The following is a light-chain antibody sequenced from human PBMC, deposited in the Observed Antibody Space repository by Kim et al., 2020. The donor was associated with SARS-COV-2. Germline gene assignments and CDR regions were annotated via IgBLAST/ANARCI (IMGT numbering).Light chain of an antibody. J-gene: IGKJ4*01. CDR3: QQRSDWPLT. CDR1: QSVYNY. V-gene: IGKV3-11*01. Sequence: VSPGERATLSCRASQSVYNYLAWYQQKPGQAPRLLIYDASTRATGIPARFSGSGSGTDFTLTISALEPDDFAVYYCQQRSDWPLTFGGGTKVDIK. CDR2: DAS.